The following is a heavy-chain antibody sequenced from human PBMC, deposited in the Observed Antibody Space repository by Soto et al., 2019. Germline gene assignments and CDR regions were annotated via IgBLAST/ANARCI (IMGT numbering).Heavy chain of an antibody. V-gene: IGHV1-3*01. D-gene: IGHD6-6*01. Sequence: QVQLVQSGAEVKKPGASVKVSCKASGYTFTSYAMHWVRQAPGQRLEWMGWINAGNGNTKYSQKFQGRVTITRDTSASTAYMELSILRSEDTAVYYCAKTWLVRDYYGMDVWGQGTTVTVSS. CDR1: GYTFTSYA. CDR3: AKTWLVRDYYGMDV. CDR2: INAGNGNT. J-gene: IGHJ6*02.